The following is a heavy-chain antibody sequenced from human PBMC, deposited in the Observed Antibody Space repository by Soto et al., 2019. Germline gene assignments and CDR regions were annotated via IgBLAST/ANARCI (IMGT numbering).Heavy chain of an antibody. V-gene: IGHV4-59*01. Sequence: PSETLSLTCTVSGGSISSYYWSWIRQPPGKGLEWIGYIYYSGSTNYNPSLKSRVTISVDTSKNQFSLKLSSVTAADTAVYYCARNRYGGYDFDSWGQGSLVTVSS. J-gene: IGHJ4*02. D-gene: IGHD5-12*01. CDR2: IYYSGST. CDR1: GGSISSYY. CDR3: ARNRYGGYDFDS.